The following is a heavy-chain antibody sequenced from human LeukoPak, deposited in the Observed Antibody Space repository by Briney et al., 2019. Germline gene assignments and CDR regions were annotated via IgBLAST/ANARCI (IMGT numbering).Heavy chain of an antibody. CDR3: ARAGDMTTAIDY. J-gene: IGHJ4*02. CDR1: GFTFSSYA. V-gene: IGHV3-30*04. D-gene: IGHD4-11*01. CDR2: ISYDGSNK. Sequence: GGSLRLSCAASGFTFSSYAMHWVRQAPGKGLEWVAVISYDGSNKYYADSVKGRFTISRDNSKNTLYLQMNSLRAEDTAVYYCARAGDMTTAIDYWGQGTLVTVSS.